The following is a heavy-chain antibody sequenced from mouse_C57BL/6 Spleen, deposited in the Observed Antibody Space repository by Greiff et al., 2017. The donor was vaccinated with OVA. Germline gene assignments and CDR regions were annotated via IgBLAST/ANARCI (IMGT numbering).Heavy chain of an antibody. CDR3: ARHVDGYYVYFDY. V-gene: IGHV5-12*01. J-gene: IGHJ2*01. CDR1: GFTFSDYY. Sequence: EVQRVESGGGLVQPGGSLKLSCAASGFTFSDYYMYWVRQTPEKRLEWVAYISNGGGSTYYPDTVKGRFTISRDNAKNTLYLQMSRLKSEDTAMYYCARHVDGYYVYFDYWGQGTTLTVSS. D-gene: IGHD2-3*01. CDR2: ISNGGGST.